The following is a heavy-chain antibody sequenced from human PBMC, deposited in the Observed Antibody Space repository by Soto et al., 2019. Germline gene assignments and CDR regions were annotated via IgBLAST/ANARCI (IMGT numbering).Heavy chain of an antibody. CDR1: GYTFTSYG. D-gene: IGHD6-6*01. CDR3: ARDLGIAARRGVRLFGY. Sequence: GASVKVSCKASGYTFTSYGISWVRQAPGQGLEWMGWISAYNGNTNYAQKLQGRVTMTTDTSTSTAYMELRSLRSDDTAVYYCARDLGIAARRGVRLFGYWGQGTLVTVSS. CDR2: ISAYNGNT. J-gene: IGHJ4*02. V-gene: IGHV1-18*04.